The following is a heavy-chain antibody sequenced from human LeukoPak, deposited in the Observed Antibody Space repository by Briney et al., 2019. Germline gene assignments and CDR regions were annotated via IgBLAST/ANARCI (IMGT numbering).Heavy chain of an antibody. Sequence: SDTLSLTCTVSGGSISSYYWIWIRQPAGKGLEWLGHIYTSGSTNYNPSLKSRVTISVGTSKDQFSLKLSSVAAADTAVYYCGSGGYCSSTSCYGLDAFDIWGQGRMVTVCS. J-gene: IGHJ3*02. D-gene: IGHD2-2*01. CDR1: GGSISSYY. CDR2: IYTSGST. CDR3: GSGGYCSSTSCYGLDAFDI. V-gene: IGHV4-4*07.